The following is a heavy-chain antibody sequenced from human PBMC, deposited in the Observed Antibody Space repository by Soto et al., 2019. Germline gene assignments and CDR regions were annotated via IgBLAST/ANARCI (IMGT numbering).Heavy chain of an antibody. Sequence: QVQLVESGVGEVQPGRSLRLSCEVSGFTFSSHGMNWVRPAPAKGLEWVAVIWYDGSNKYHADSVKGRFTISRDNSKNTLSLQMNSLGPEETAVYYCARQCAGYSSSWYQRGGSDYRGQGTLVTVS. D-gene: IGHD6-13*01. CDR3: ARQCAGYSSSWYQRGGSDY. CDR1: GFTFSSHG. CDR2: IWYDGSNK. J-gene: IGHJ4*02. V-gene: IGHV3-33*01.